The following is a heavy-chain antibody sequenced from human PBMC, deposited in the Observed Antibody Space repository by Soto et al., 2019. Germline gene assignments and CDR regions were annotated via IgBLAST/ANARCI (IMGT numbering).Heavy chain of an antibody. Sequence: GESLRLSCAASGFTFSNYAMTWVRQAPGKGLEWVSVISGSGAGTYYADSVKGRFTISRDNSKTTLFLQMNSLRAEDTAVYFCARGGYCSTPSCNKRFDNWGQGTLVTVSS. CDR1: GFTFSNYA. CDR3: ARGGYCSTPSCNKRFDN. V-gene: IGHV3-23*01. D-gene: IGHD2-2*01. J-gene: IGHJ4*02. CDR2: ISGSGAGT.